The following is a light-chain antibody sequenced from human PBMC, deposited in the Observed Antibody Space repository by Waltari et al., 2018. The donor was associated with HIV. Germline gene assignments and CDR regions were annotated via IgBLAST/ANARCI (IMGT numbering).Light chain of an antibody. J-gene: IGLJ3*02. CDR1: CVGSHI. Sequence: SSVLTQPPSVSVAPGKTATLSCGGLCVGSHIVLLYQKKPGQAPVVVIYYDKDWPSGIPERFSGSKSGGTATLTISRVEAGDEADYFCQVWDSFSGHVVFGGGTKLTVL. V-gene: IGLV3-21*04. CDR3: QVWDSFSGHVV. CDR2: YDK.